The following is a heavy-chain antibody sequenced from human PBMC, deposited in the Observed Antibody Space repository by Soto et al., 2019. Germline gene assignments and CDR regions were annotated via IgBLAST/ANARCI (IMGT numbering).Heavy chain of an antibody. CDR1: GYSFTSYW. CDR2: IDPSDSYT. D-gene: IGHD2-2*01. J-gene: IGHJ6*02. CDR3: AAGGREKVVVQAATPFGMDV. V-gene: IGHV5-10-1*01. Sequence: GESLKISCKGSGYSFTSYWMSWVCQMPGKGQEWMGRIDPSDSYTNYSPSFQGHVTISADRSISTAYLQWSSLKASDIGMYYCAAGGREKVVVQAATPFGMDVWGQETTVTVSS.